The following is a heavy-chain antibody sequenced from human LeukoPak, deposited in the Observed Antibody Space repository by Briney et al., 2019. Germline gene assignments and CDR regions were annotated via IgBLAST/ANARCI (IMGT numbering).Heavy chain of an antibody. J-gene: IGHJ4*02. Sequence: GGSLRLSCAASGFTFSTYAMHWVRQAPGKGLEWVAVIWYDGSNKYCADSVKGRFTISRDNSKNTLYLQMNSLRAEDTAVFYCARGTFCGGGDCYFFDFWGQGTLVTVSS. CDR2: IWYDGSNK. CDR1: GFTFSTYA. CDR3: ARGTFCGGGDCYFFDF. V-gene: IGHV3-33*01. D-gene: IGHD2-21*02.